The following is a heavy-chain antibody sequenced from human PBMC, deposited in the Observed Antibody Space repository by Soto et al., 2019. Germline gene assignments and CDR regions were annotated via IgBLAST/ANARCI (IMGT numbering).Heavy chain of an antibody. CDR2: LLRSGSTT. CDR3: AKDAISGDGVWLLDS. CDR1: GFTFSNYA. J-gene: IGHJ5*02. D-gene: IGHD4-17*01. Sequence: LRLSCAASGFTFSNYAITWARQSPGKGLEWVSSLLRSGSTTYYADSVKGRFTISSDISASSLYLQTDSLRAEDTAVYYCAKDAISGDGVWLLDSWGQGTVVTVSS. V-gene: IGHV3-23*01.